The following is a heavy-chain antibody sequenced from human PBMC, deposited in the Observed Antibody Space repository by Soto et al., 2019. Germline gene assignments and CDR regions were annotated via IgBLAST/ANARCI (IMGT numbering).Heavy chain of an antibody. V-gene: IGHV3-48*03. CDR3: ARAGYYDFWSGWVDSKIGMDV. CDR2: ISSSGSTI. J-gene: IGHJ6*02. CDR1: GFTFSSYE. D-gene: IGHD3-3*01. Sequence: EVQLVESGGGLVQPGGSLRLSCAASGFTFSSYEMNWVRQAPGEGLEWVSYISSSGSTIYYADSVKGRFTISRDNAKNSRYLQMNRLRAEDTAFYYCARAGYYDFWSGWVDSKIGMDVWGLVTTVTVSS.